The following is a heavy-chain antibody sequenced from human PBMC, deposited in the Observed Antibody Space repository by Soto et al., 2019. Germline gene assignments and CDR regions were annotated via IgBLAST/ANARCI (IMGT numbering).Heavy chain of an antibody. CDR1: GGSSINYY. V-gene: IGHV4-59*01. Sequence: QVQLQESGPGLVKPSETVSITCTVSGGSSINYYWTWIRQPPGKGLEWIGYVYSSGHTSYNPSLKSRVTISIDTSKNQFSLKLSSVTAADTAVYYCARALAVPGYYFDYWGQGTLVTVSS. CDR2: VYSSGHT. CDR3: ARALAVPGYYFDY. D-gene: IGHD6-19*01. J-gene: IGHJ4*02.